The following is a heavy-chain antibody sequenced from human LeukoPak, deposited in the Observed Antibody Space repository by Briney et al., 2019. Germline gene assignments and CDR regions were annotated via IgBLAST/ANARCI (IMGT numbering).Heavy chain of an antibody. CDR1: GGSFSGYY. D-gene: IGHD5-18*01. V-gene: IGHV4-34*01. CDR3: ARGAGMGTAPDWFDP. Sequence: SETLSLTCAVYGGSFSGYYWSWIRQPPGKGLEWIGEINHSGSTNYNPSLKSRVTISVDTSKNQFSLKLSSVTAADPAVYYCARGAGMGTAPDWFDPWGQGTLVTVSS. CDR2: INHSGST. J-gene: IGHJ5*02.